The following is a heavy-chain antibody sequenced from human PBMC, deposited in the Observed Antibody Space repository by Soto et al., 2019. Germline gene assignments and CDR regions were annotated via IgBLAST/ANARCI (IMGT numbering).Heavy chain of an antibody. D-gene: IGHD3-10*01. Sequence: QVKLQESGPGLVKPSGTLSLTCTVSGGSISSTNWWSWVRQSPGKGLEWIGEILHSGSTNYNPSLKSRVTISVDKSKNQFSLRLSSVTAADTAVYYCPSGFDSDGLYNGGHTWGQGTLVTVSS. V-gene: IGHV4-4*02. CDR3: PSGFDSDGLYNGGHT. J-gene: IGHJ5*02. CDR1: GGSISSTNW. CDR2: ILHSGST.